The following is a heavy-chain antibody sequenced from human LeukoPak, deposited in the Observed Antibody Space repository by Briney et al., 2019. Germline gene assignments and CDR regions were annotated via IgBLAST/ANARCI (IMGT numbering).Heavy chain of an antibody. CDR2: IYTGDSDN. Sequence: GESLKISCKGSGYRFTSYWIGWVRQLPGKGLELMGIIYTGDSDNRYSPSFQGPVTISADKSISTAYLQWSSLKASDTAMYYCARSGGYSSSWTLYNWFDPWGQGTLVTVSS. V-gene: IGHV5-51*01. J-gene: IGHJ5*02. D-gene: IGHD6-13*01. CDR1: GYRFTSYW. CDR3: ARSGGYSSSWTLYNWFDP.